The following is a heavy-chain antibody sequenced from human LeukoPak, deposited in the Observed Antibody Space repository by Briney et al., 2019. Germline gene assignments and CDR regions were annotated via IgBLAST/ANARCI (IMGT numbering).Heavy chain of an antibody. D-gene: IGHD1-7*01. CDR2: IHYSGLT. Sequence: SEALSLTCTVSGGSVNGYYWNWIRQAPGKGLEWIGFIHYSGLTVYSPSLQSRVSMSVDTSRNQFSLDLSSVTAADTALYYCARDPPEDEWNSLDSWGQGILVTVSS. J-gene: IGHJ4*02. V-gene: IGHV4-59*02. CDR1: GGSVNGYY. CDR3: ARDPPEDEWNSLDS.